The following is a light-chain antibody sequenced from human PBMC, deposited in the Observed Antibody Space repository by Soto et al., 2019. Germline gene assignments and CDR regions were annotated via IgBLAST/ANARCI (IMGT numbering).Light chain of an antibody. CDR1: QNISSY. J-gene: IGKJ1*01. CDR2: GAS. Sequence: DIQMTQSPSPLSASVGDRLTITCRASQNISSYLNWFQQRPGKAPQLLIFGASNLHIGVPSRFSGSGSGTDFALTISSLQPEDFATYHCQQSYTTPWTFGQGTKV. V-gene: IGKV1-39*01. CDR3: QQSYTTPWT.